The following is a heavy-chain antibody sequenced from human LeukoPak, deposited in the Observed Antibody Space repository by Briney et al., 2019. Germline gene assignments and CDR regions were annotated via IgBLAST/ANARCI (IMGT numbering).Heavy chain of an antibody. J-gene: IGHJ3*02. CDR1: GGSISSGSYY. Sequence: SETLSLTCTVSGGSISSGSYYWSWIRQPAGKGLEWIGRIYTSGSTNYNPSLKSRVTISVDTSKNQFSLKLSSVTAADTAVYYCAGEKRGVVPAAIMLNLDAFDIWGQGTMVTVSS. CDR3: AGEKRGVVPAAIMLNLDAFDI. CDR2: IYTSGST. V-gene: IGHV4-61*02. D-gene: IGHD2-2*02.